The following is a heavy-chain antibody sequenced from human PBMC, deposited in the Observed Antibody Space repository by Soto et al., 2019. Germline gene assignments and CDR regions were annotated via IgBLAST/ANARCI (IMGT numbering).Heavy chain of an antibody. Sequence: EVQLVESGGGLVQPGGSLRPSCAASGFTFSSYEMNWVRQAPGKGLEWVSYISSSGSTIYYADSVKGRFTISRDNAKNSMYLQRNSRRAENTAVYYCATVLFGYYGHYYYYGMDVWGQGTTVTVSS. D-gene: IGHD3-9*01. CDR2: ISSSGSTI. CDR1: GFTFSSYE. J-gene: IGHJ6*02. V-gene: IGHV3-48*03. CDR3: ATVLFGYYGHYYYYGMDV.